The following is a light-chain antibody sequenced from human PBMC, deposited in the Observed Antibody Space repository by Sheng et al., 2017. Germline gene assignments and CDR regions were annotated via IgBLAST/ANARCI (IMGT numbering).Light chain of an antibody. J-gene: IGKJ4*01. CDR1: QSVITY. V-gene: IGKV3-11*01. CDR2: DAS. Sequence: EIVLTQSPATLSLSPGERATLSCRASQSVITYLAWYQQKPGQAPRLLIYDASNRATGIPARFSGSGSGTDFTLTISSLEPEDFAVYYCQQRSNWAQVTFGGGTKVEIK. CDR3: QQRSNWAQVT.